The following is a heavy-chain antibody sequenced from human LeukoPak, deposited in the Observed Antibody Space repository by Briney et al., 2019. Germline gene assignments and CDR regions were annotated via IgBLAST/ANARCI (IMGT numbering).Heavy chain of an antibody. CDR1: GGSFSGYY. CDR3: AKSGGYGLIDY. V-gene: IGHV4-34*01. Sequence: SETLSLTCAVYGGSFSGYYWSWIRQPPGKGLEWIGEINHSGSTNYNPSLKSRVTISVDTSKNQFSLKLSSVTAADTAVYYCAKSGGYGLIDYWGQGTRVTVSS. D-gene: IGHD1-26*01. CDR2: INHSGST. J-gene: IGHJ4*02.